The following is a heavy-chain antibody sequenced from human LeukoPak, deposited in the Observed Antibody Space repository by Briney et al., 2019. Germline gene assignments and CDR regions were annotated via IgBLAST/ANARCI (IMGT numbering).Heavy chain of an antibody. V-gene: IGHV3-11*01. CDR1: GFTFSDYY. J-gene: IGHJ4*02. Sequence: GGSLRLSCAASGFTFSDYYMSWIRQAPGKGLEWLSYISSSGTTIYYTDSVKGRFTISRDNAKNSLYPQMNSLRAEDTAVYYCARGIRQYAKSYFDYWGQGTLVTVSS. CDR3: ARGIRQYAKSYFDY. D-gene: IGHD4-11*01. CDR2: ISSSGTTI.